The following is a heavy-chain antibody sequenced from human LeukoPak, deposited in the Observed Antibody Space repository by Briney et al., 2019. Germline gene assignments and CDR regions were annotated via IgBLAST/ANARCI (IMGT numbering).Heavy chain of an antibody. CDR1: GGSISNYY. CDR2: IHYSGST. CDR3: ARDRDSSTWYYFDH. Sequence: SETLSLTCTVSGGSISNYYWTWIRQPPGKGLEWIGYIHYSGSTNYNPSLKSRVTLTVDTSKNQFSLNLSSVTATDTAVYYCARDRDSSTWYYFDHWGQGTLVTVSS. V-gene: IGHV4-59*01. J-gene: IGHJ4*02. D-gene: IGHD6-13*01.